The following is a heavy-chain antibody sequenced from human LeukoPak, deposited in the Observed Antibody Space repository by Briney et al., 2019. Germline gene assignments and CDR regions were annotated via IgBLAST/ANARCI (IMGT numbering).Heavy chain of an antibody. CDR3: ARSTNLEAFDI. D-gene: IGHD2-8*01. CDR1: GGSFSDYY. J-gene: IGHJ3*02. CDR2: INHSGST. Sequence: SETLSLTCAVYGGSFSDYYWGWIRRPPGKGLEWIGEINHSGSTNYNPSLKSRVTISVDTSKNQFSLKLSSVTAADTAVYYCARSTNLEAFDIWGQGTMVTVSS. V-gene: IGHV4-34*01.